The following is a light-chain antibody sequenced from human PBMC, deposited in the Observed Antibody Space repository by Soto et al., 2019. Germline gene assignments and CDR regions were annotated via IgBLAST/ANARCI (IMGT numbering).Light chain of an antibody. Sequence: QSALTQPRSVSGSPGQSVTISCTGTSNDVGGHNYVSWYQQQSGKAPKLLIYDVIKRPSGVPDRFSGSRSGNTASLTISRLQAEDEADYYCCSYAVIYPHVFGTGTKVTVL. CDR3: CSYAVIYPHV. V-gene: IGLV2-11*01. CDR2: DVI. J-gene: IGLJ1*01. CDR1: SNDVGGHNY.